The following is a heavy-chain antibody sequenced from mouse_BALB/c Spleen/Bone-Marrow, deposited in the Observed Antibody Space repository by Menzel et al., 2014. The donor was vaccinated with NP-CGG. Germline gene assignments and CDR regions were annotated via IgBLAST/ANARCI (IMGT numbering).Heavy chain of an antibody. V-gene: IGHV1S130*01. J-gene: IGHJ4*01. CDR1: GYTFTSTW. CDR3: SRGYYGSTYYYAMDY. D-gene: IGHD1-1*01. Sequence: QVQLQQSGSVLVRPGDSVKLSCKASGYTFTSTWIHWAKQRPGQGLEWIGEIHPNSGNTKYNEKLKGKATLTVDKSSNTAYMQLSSLTSEDSAVYYCSRGYYGSTYYYAMDYWGQGTSVTVSS. CDR2: IHPNSGNT.